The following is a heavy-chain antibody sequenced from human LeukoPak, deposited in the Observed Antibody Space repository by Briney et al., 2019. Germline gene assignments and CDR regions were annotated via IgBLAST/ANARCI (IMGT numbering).Heavy chain of an antibody. D-gene: IGHD3-22*01. CDR1: GGSISSYY. CDR3: ARLRRSSGYYHDY. J-gene: IGHJ4*02. Sequence: SETLSLTCTVSGGSISSYYWSWIRQPPGKGLEWIGYIYYSGSTNYNPSLKSRVTISVDTSKNQFSLKLSSVTAADTAVYYCARLRRSSGYYHDYWGQGTSVTVSS. CDR2: IYYSGST. V-gene: IGHV4-59*01.